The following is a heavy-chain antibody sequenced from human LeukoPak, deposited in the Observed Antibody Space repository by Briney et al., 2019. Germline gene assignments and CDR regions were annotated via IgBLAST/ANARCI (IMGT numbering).Heavy chain of an antibody. CDR3: ARDPKGGAAAPDYYYGMDV. D-gene: IGHD6-13*01. CDR1: GYTFTSYY. J-gene: IGHJ6*02. V-gene: IGHV1-46*01. Sequence: ASVKVSYKASGYTFTSYYMHWVRQAPGQGLEWMGIINPSGGSTSYAQKFQGRVTMTRDTSTSTVYMELSSLRSGDTAVYYCARDPKGGAAAPDYYYGMDVWGQGTTVTVSS. CDR2: INPSGGST.